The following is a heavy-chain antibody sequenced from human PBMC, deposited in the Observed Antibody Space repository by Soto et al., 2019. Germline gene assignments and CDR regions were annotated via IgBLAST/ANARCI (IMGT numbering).Heavy chain of an antibody. J-gene: IGHJ4*02. CDR2: ISYGGST. V-gene: IGHV4-30-4*01. Sequence: PSETLSLTFTVSGCSTSSGNYYWSWIRQPPGKGLEWIGFISYGGSTYYSASLKSRFTISVDTSKNQFSLNLSFVTAADTAVYYCAKMGTPATGIQYFDYWGQGTLVTVYS. CDR3: AKMGTPATGIQYFDY. CDR1: GCSTSSGNYY. D-gene: IGHD1-7*01.